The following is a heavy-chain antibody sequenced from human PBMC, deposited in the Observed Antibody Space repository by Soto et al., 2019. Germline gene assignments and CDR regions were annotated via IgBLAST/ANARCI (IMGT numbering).Heavy chain of an antibody. CDR1: GFTFSSYA. CDR3: AKDQFGTTVTPLGAFDI. J-gene: IGHJ3*02. CDR2: ISGSGGST. D-gene: IGHD4-4*01. V-gene: IGHV3-23*01. Sequence: RGSLRLSCAASGFTFSSYAMSWVRQAPGKGLEWVSAISGSGGSTYYADSVKGRFTISRDNSKNTLYLQMNSLRAEDTAVYYCAKDQFGTTVTPLGAFDIWGQGTMVTVSS.